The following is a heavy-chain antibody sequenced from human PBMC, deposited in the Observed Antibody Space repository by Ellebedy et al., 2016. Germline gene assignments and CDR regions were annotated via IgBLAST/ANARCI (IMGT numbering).Heavy chain of an antibody. D-gene: IGHD5-18*01. J-gene: IGHJ4*02. CDR1: GYTFSGSH. CDR2: INLNSGDT. CDR3: ARAAGMVTLDY. V-gene: IGHV1-2*02. Sequence: ASVKVSCXASGYTFSGSHMHWVRQAPGQGLEWMGLINLNSGDTNYAQKFQGRVTMTRDTSISTVYMELSRLTSEDTAVYYCARAAGMVTLDYWGQGILVTVSS.